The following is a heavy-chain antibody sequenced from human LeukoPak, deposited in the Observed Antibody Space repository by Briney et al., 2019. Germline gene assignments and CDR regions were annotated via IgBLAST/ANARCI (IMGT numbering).Heavy chain of an antibody. CDR1: GGSISSGSYY. Sequence: PSQTLSLTCTVSGGSISSGSYYWRWIRQPAGKGLEWIGRIYTSGSTNYNPSLKSRVTISVDTSKNQFSLKLSSVTAPDTAVYYRARDPPTGGISYWGQGTLVTVSS. CDR3: ARDPPTGGISY. CDR2: IYTSGST. D-gene: IGHD7-27*01. J-gene: IGHJ4*02. V-gene: IGHV4-61*02.